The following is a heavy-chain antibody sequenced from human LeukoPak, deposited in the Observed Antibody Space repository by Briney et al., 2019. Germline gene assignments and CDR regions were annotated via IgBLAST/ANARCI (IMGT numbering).Heavy chain of an antibody. CDR1: GGSFSGYY. D-gene: IGHD3-10*01. J-gene: IGHJ4*02. CDR2: INHSGST. Sequence: SETLSLTCAVYGGSFSGYYWSWIRQPPGKGLEWIGEINHSGSTNYNPSLKSRVTISVDTSKNQLSLKLSSVTAADTAVYYCARGRNYYGSGSYYNPPNFDYWGQGTLVTVSS. CDR3: ARGRNYYGSGSYYNPPNFDY. V-gene: IGHV4-34*01.